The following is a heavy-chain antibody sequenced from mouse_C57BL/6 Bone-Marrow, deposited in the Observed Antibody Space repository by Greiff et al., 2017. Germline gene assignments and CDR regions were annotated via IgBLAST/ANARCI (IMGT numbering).Heavy chain of an antibody. CDR1: GYSITSGYY. J-gene: IGHJ4*01. D-gene: IGHD1-1*01. CDR3: ARDRSYYGSTGHAMDY. CDR2: ISYDGSN. Sequence: EVQLQQSGPGLVKPSQSLSLTCSVTGYSITSGYYWNWIRQFPGNKLEWMGYISYDGSNNYNPSLKNRISITRDTSKNQFFLKLNSVTTEDTATYYCARDRSYYGSTGHAMDYWGQGTSVTVSS. V-gene: IGHV3-6*01.